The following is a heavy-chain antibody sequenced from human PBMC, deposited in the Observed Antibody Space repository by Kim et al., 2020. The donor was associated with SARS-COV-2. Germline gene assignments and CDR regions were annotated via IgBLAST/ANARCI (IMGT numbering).Heavy chain of an antibody. CDR1: GYSFTNYW. CDR2: IYPGDSDT. CDR3: GRLPRGATYFDY. D-gene: IGHD3-10*01. V-gene: IGHV5-51*01. J-gene: IGHJ4*02. Sequence: GESLKISCKASGYSFTNYWIGWVRQMPGKGLEWMGIIYPGDSDTRYSPSFQGQVTISADKSISTASLQWSSLKASDSAMYYCGRLPRGATYFDYWGQGTLVTVSS.